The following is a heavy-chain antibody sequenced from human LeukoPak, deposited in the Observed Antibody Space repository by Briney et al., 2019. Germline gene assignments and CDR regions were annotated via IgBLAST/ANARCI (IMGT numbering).Heavy chain of an antibody. V-gene: IGHV4-39*01. Sequence: PSETLSLTCIVSGGSISSSSYYWGWIRQPPGKGLEWIGSIYYSGSTYYNPSLKSRVTISVDTSKNQFSLKLSSVTAADTAVYYCARPFGSRMGYYYGAFDYWGQGTLVTVSS. CDR2: IYYSGST. J-gene: IGHJ4*02. D-gene: IGHD3-10*01. CDR3: ARPFGSRMGYYYGAFDY. CDR1: GGSISSSSYY.